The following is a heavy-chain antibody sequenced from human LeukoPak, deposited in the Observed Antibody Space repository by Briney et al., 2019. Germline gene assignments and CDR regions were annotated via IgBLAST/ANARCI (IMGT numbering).Heavy chain of an antibody. CDR3: ARHIWFGDSSNIAFDV. CDR2: IYPGDSET. D-gene: IGHD3-10*01. CDR1: GYKFSSNW. J-gene: IGHJ3*01. V-gene: IGHV5-51*01. Sequence: GESLKISCKSSGYKFSSNWIGWVRQMPGKGLEWMGIIYPGDSETRYSPSFQGQVTISADKSISTAYLQWSSLKASDTAMYYCARHIWFGDSSNIAFDVWGQGTVVTVSS.